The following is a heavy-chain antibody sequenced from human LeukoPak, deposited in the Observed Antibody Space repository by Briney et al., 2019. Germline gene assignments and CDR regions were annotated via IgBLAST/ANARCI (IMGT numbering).Heavy chain of an antibody. CDR3: ARGGGYGYNFRIPSCWFDP. CDR1: GYTFTSYY. J-gene: IGHJ5*02. D-gene: IGHD5-24*01. CDR2: INPSDGST. Sequence: ASVKVSCKASGYTFTSYYMHWVRQAPGQGLEWMGIINPSDGSTSYAQKFQGRVTMTRDTSTSTVYMELSSLRSEDTAVYYCARGGGYGYNFRIPSCWFDPWGQGTLVTVSS. V-gene: IGHV1-46*01.